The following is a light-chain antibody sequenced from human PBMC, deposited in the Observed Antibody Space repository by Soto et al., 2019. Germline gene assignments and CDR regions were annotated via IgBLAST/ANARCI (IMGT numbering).Light chain of an antibody. J-gene: IGLJ3*02. V-gene: IGLV1-44*01. Sequence: QSALTQPPSASGTPGQRVTISCSGSSSNIGTNAVNWCQQLPGTAPRLLIYSNDQRPPGVPDRFSGSKSGTSASLGISGLQSEDEADYFCAVWDASLNGWVFGGGTKVTVL. CDR1: SSNIGTNA. CDR2: SND. CDR3: AVWDASLNGWV.